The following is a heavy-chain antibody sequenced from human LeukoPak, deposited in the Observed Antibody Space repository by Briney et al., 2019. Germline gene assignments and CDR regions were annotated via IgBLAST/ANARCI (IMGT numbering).Heavy chain of an antibody. J-gene: IGHJ4*02. CDR3: AKFRADSSGWPFDY. CDR2: ISYDGSNK. CDR1: GFTFSSYG. V-gene: IGHV3-30*18. Sequence: GRSLRLSCAASGFTFSSYGMYWVRQAPGKGLEWVAVISYDGSNKYYADSVKGRFTISRDNSKNTLYLQMNSLRAEDTAIYYCAKFRADSSGWPFDYWGQGTLVTVSS. D-gene: IGHD6-19*01.